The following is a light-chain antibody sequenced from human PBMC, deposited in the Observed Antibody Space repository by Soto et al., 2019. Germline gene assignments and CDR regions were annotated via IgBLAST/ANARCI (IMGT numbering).Light chain of an antibody. CDR1: QSISSW. J-gene: IGKJ1*01. V-gene: IGKV1-5*01. CDR3: QHYNSYSEA. Sequence: DIQMTQSPSTLSASLGYRVTITFRASQSISSWLAWYQQKPGKAPKLLIYDASSLESGVPSRFSGSGSGTEFTLTISSLQPDDFATYYCQHYNSYSEAFGQGTKVDIK. CDR2: DAS.